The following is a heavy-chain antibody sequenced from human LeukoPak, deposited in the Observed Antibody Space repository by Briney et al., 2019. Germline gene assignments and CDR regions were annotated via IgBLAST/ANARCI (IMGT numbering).Heavy chain of an antibody. CDR1: GGTFSSYA. Sequence: SVKVSCKASGGTFSSYAISWVRQAPGQGLEWMGGIIPIFGTANYAQKFQGRVTITADKSTSTAYMELSSLRSEDTAVYYCGTGMFREPLNDYWGPGTLVTVSS. CDR2: IIPIFGTA. CDR3: GTGMFREPLNDY. J-gene: IGHJ4*02. V-gene: IGHV1-69*06. D-gene: IGHD3-10*02.